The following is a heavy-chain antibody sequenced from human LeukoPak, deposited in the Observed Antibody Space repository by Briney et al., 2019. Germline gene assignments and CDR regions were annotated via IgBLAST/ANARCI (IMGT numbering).Heavy chain of an antibody. Sequence: ASVKVSCTASGYTFTSYAMHWVRQAPGQRLEWMGWINAGNGNTKYSQKFQGRVTITRDTSASTAYMELSSLRSEDTAVYYCAREGRYGDYAGYWGQGTLVTVSS. CDR1: GYTFTSYA. D-gene: IGHD4-17*01. CDR3: AREGRYGDYAGY. J-gene: IGHJ4*02. V-gene: IGHV1-3*01. CDR2: INAGNGNT.